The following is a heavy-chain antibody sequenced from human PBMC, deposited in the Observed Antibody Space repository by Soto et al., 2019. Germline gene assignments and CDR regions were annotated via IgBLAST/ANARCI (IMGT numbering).Heavy chain of an antibody. Sequence: SETLSLTCTVSGGSISSYYWSWIRQPPGKGLEWIGYNYYSGSTNYNPSLKSRVTISVDTSKNQFSLKLSSVTAADTAVYYGARDLSGSYNEYYCGYWGQGTLFAVAS. CDR2: NYYSGST. CDR1: GGSISSYY. J-gene: IGHJ4*02. V-gene: IGHV4-59*01. D-gene: IGHD1-26*01. CDR3: ARDLSGSYNEYYCGY.